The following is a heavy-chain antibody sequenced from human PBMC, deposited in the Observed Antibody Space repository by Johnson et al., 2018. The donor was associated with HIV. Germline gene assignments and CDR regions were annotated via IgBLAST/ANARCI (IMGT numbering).Heavy chain of an antibody. D-gene: IGHD1-26*01. CDR2: IGDSGGGT. V-gene: IGHV3-23*04. CDR3: SSGGPLSGSDECCFDV. Sequence: VQLVESGGGLVQPGGSLRLSCAASGFTFSSYAMTWVRQAPGKGLEWVSGIGDSGGGTFYADSVKGRFTLSRDNSKNKLCLQMNSLRVEDTPVSSCSSGGPLSGSDECCFDVCGQGTMVTVSS. CDR1: GFTFSSYA. J-gene: IGHJ3*01.